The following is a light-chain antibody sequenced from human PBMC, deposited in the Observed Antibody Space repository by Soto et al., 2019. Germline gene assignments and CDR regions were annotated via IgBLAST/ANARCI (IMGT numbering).Light chain of an antibody. CDR1: LSVFYSSNNQNY. Sequence: DIVMTQSPDSLTVSLGERATINCKSSLSVFYSSNNQNYLAWYQHKPGQPPKLLIYWASTRESGVPDRFSGSGSETDFTLTISSLQAEDVAVYYCQQYYTTLAPTFGGGNKVEIK. CDR3: QQYYTTLAPT. CDR2: WAS. J-gene: IGKJ4*01. V-gene: IGKV4-1*01.